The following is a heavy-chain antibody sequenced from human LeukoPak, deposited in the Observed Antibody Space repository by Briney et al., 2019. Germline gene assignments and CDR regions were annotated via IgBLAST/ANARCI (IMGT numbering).Heavy chain of an antibody. D-gene: IGHD1-26*01. Sequence: GGSLRLSCAASGFIFSSYEMNWVRQAPGKGLEWLSYISVSGSAIYYADSVRGRFTISRDNAKNSLYLQMNSLRAEDTAVYYCARATISGTYYRTGFDYWGLGTLVTVSS. CDR2: ISVSGSAI. J-gene: IGHJ4*02. CDR1: GFIFSSYE. CDR3: ARATISGTYYRTGFDY. V-gene: IGHV3-48*03.